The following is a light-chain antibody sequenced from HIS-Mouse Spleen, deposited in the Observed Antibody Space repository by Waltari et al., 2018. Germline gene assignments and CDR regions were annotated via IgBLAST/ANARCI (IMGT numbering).Light chain of an antibody. V-gene: IGKV3-11*01. CDR3: QQSSNWPPLT. Sequence: EIVFTQSPATLSVSRGERATLPCRASQCVSRYLAWYQQKPGQARRLLIYDASNRATGIPARFSGSGSGTDFTLTISSLEPDDFAVYYCQQSSNWPPLTFGGGTKVEIK. CDR1: QCVSRY. CDR2: DAS. J-gene: IGKJ4*01.